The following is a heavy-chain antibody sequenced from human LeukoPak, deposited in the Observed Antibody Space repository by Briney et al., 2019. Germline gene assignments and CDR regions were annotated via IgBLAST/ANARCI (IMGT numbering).Heavy chain of an antibody. J-gene: IGHJ3*01. CDR1: GYTFTNNY. D-gene: IGHD2-8*01. V-gene: IGHV1-46*03. Sequence: ASVKVSCKASGYTFTNNYMHWVRQAPGQGLEWMGIINPSGDNTWYAQKFQGRVTMTRDMATSTAFMELSSLRSEDTAVYYCGCDTSGRHDAFDVWGQGTMVTVSS. CDR2: INPSGDNT. CDR3: GCDTSGRHDAFDV.